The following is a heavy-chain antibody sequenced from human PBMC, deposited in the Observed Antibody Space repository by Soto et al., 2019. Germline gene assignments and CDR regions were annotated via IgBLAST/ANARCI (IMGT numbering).Heavy chain of an antibody. D-gene: IGHD2-2*01. V-gene: IGHV3-53*01. Sequence: GGSLRLSCEASGFSFTNNYMYWVRQAPGKGLEWVSLIYNGGSTYYADFINGRSIITRDNSKNTLHLQMDKLRAEDTANYYCAKDIGCSRSSCRGDNFDIWGRGTLVTVSS. J-gene: IGHJ3*02. CDR2: IYNGGST. CDR3: AKDIGCSRSSCRGDNFDI. CDR1: GFSFTNNY.